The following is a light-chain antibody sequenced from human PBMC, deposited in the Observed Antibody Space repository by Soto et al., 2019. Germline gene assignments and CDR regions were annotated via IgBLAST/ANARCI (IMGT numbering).Light chain of an antibody. CDR1: QSISSY. CDR3: QQSYSTPHT. V-gene: IGKV1-39*01. Sequence: DIQLTQSPSFLSTSVGDRVTITWRASQSISSYLNWYQQKPGKAPKLLIYAASSLQSGVPSRFSGSGSGTDFTLTISSLQPEDFATYYCQQSYSTPHTFGQGTRLEIK. J-gene: IGKJ5*01. CDR2: AAS.